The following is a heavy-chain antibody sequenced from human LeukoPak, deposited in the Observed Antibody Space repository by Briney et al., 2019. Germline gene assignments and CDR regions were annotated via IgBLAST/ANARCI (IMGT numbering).Heavy chain of an antibody. V-gene: IGHV3-21*01. CDR2: ISSSSSYI. D-gene: IGHD3-10*01. CDR3: ARGSRRFGELFRDY. Sequence: GGSLRLSCAASGFTFSSYSMNWVRQAPGKGLEWVSSISSSSSYIYYADSVKGRFTISRDNAKNSLYLQMNSLRAEDTAVYYCARGSRRFGELFRDYWGQGTLVTVSS. CDR1: GFTFSSYS. J-gene: IGHJ4*02.